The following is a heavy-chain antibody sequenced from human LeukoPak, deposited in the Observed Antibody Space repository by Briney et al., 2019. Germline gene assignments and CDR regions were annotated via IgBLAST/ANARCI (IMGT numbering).Heavy chain of an antibody. D-gene: IGHD4-17*01. V-gene: IGHV3-33*01. CDR3: VMTTMTGIDY. CDR1: GFTFSSYG. CDR2: IWYDGSNK. Sequence: GGSLRLSCAASGFTFSSYGMHWVRQAPGKGLEWVAVIWYDGSNKYYADSVKGRFTISRDNSKDTLYLQMNSLRAEDTAVYYCVMTTMTGIDYWGQGTLVTVSS. J-gene: IGHJ4*02.